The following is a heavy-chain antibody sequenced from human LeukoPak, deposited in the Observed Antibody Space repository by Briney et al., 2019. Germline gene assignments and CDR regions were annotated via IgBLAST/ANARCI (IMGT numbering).Heavy chain of an antibody. CDR1: GFTFSTYA. D-gene: IGHD6-19*01. CDR3: ATGGAVAGFDY. J-gene: IGHJ4*02. V-gene: IGHV3-64*01. Sequence: AGGSLRLSCAASGFTFSTYAMHWVRQAPGKGLEYVSGISSNGGSTYYANSVKGRFTISRDNSKNTLYLQMGSLRAEDMAVYYCATGGAVAGFDYWGQGTLVTVSS. CDR2: ISSNGGST.